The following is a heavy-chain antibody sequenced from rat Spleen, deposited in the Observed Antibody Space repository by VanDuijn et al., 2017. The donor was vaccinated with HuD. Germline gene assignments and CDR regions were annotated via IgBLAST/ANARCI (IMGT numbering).Heavy chain of an antibody. V-gene: IGHV5-25*01. D-gene: IGHD1-11*01. Sequence: EVQLVESGGGLVQPGRSMKLSCAASGLSFSNYDMAWVRQAPTKGLEWVASISYDSISTYYRDSVKGRFTISRDNAKNTLYLQMDSLRSEDTATYYCARHYGGYSEYVMDAWGQGASVTVSS. CDR3: ARHYGGYSEYVMDA. CDR1: GLSFSNYD. CDR2: ISYDSIST. J-gene: IGHJ4*01.